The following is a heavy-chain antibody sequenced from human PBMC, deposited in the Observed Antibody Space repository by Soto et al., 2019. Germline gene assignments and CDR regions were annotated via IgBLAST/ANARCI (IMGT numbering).Heavy chain of an antibody. D-gene: IGHD1-26*01. CDR2: IIPMFGTA. J-gene: IGHJ5*02. V-gene: IGHV1-69*01. CDR1: GGTFSRYA. Sequence: QVQLVQSGAEVQKPGSSVKVSCKASGGTFSRYAISWVRQAPGQGLEWMGGIIPMFGTANYAQKFQGRVTITAGESRSTGYRERSSLRFEDTAVYSFARAIVGPTTTGWLDPWGQGALVTVSS. CDR3: ARAIVGPTTTGWLDP.